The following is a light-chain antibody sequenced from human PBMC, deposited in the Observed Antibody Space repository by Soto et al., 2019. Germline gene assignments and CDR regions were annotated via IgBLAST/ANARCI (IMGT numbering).Light chain of an antibody. V-gene: IGLV1-40*01. CDR2: GDN. Sequence: QTVLTQPPSVSGAPGQRVTISCTGSSANIGAPYDVHWYQHLPGTAPNLLIFGDNNRPSEVPDRFSGSKSGTSASLAITRLQAEDEADYYCQSYDISLHNYVFGTGTKLTVL. CDR3: QSYDISLHNYV. CDR1: SANIGAPYD. J-gene: IGLJ1*01.